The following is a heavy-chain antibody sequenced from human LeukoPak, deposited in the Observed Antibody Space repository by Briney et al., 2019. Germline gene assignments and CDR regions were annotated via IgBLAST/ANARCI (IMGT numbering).Heavy chain of an antibody. CDR3: ARSLVDIVAPDAFDI. D-gene: IGHD5-12*01. CDR1: GYSFTSYW. V-gene: IGHV5-51*01. Sequence: GESLKISCKGSGYSFTSYWIGWVRQMPGKGLGWMGIIYPGDSDTRYSPSFQGQVTISADKSISTAYLKWSSLKASDTAMYYCARSLVDIVAPDAFDIWGQGTMVTVSS. J-gene: IGHJ3*02. CDR2: IYPGDSDT.